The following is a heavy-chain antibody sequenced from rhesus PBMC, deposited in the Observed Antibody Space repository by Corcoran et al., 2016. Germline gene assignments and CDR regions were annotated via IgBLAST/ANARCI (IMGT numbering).Heavy chain of an antibody. Sequence: QVQLQESGPGLVKPSETLSLTCAVSGYSISSGYGWGWIRQPPGKGLEWIGQIYGGSGSTYYTPSLKSRVTVSKDTSKNQFSLKLSSVTAADTAVYYCARVPSSAGAFDFWGQGLRVTVSS. CDR3: ARVPSSAGAFDF. V-gene: IGHV4-127*01. CDR1: GYSISSGYG. D-gene: IGHD4-29*01. CDR2: IYGGSGST. J-gene: IGHJ3*01.